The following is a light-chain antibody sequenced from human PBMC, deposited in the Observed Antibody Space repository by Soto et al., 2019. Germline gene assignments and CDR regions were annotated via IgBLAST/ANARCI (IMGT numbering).Light chain of an antibody. Sequence: DIQMTQSPSTLSASVGDRVTITCRASQSISSWLAWYQQKPGKAPKLLIYDASSLESGVPSRFSGSGSGTEFTLTISSLQPDDFATYYCQQYNSQLTFGRGTKVDIK. CDR1: QSISSW. J-gene: IGKJ4*02. V-gene: IGKV1-5*01. CDR2: DAS. CDR3: QQYNSQLT.